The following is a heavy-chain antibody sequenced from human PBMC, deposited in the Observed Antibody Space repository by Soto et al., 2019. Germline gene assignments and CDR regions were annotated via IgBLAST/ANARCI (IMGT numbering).Heavy chain of an antibody. D-gene: IGHD2-2*01. Sequence: QVQLVQSGAEVKKPGASVKVSCKASGYTFTSYGISWVRQASGQGLEWMGWISAYNGNTNYAQKLQGRVTMTTDTSTSTAYMELRSLRSDDTAVYYCARMRRYCSSTSCYLFDPWGQGTLVTVSS. V-gene: IGHV1-18*01. CDR1: GYTFTSYG. CDR3: ARMRRYCSSTSCYLFDP. J-gene: IGHJ5*02. CDR2: ISAYNGNT.